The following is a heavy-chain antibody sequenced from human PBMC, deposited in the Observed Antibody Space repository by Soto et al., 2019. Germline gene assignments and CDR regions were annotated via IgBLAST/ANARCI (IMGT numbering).Heavy chain of an antibody. CDR2: SFYSGST. D-gene: IGHD3-10*02. J-gene: IGHJ5*01. CDR3: ASMIGDPVLSFDS. Sequence: QVQLQESGPGLVKPSETLSLTCTVSGCSISSYYWSWIRQPPGKGLEWIGFSFYSGSTSYNPSLKSRVTISIDTSEYQFSLKLNSGTAADTAVYYCASMIGDPVLSFDSWGQGTLVGVSS. CDR1: GCSISSYY. V-gene: IGHV4-59*01.